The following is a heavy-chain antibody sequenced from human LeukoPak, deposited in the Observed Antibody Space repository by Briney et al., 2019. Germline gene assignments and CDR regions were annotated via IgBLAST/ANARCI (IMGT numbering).Heavy chain of an antibody. CDR1: GGSISSSSFH. J-gene: IGHJ5*02. CDR3: ARQGYISGQGFRNNWFDP. V-gene: IGHV4-39*01. Sequence: SETLSRTCTASGGSISSSSFHWGWIHQPPGKGLEWIGTIFYSGSTYYNPSLKSRVTMSVDTSKNQFSLKLSSVTAADTAVYYCARQGYISGQGFRNNWFDPWGQGSLITVSS. CDR2: IFYSGST. D-gene: IGHD6-19*01.